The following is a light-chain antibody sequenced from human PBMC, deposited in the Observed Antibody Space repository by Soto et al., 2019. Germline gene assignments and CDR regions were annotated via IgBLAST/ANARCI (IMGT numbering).Light chain of an antibody. CDR3: CSYAGSSTFYV. J-gene: IGLJ1*01. CDR1: SSDVGSYNL. V-gene: IGLV2-23*01. Sequence: QSALTQPASGSGAPGQASTISCTGNSSDVGSYNLVSWYQQHPGKAPKLMIYEGSKRPSGVSNRFSGSKSGNTASLTISGLQAEDEADYYCCSYAGSSTFYVFGTGTKVTVL. CDR2: EGS.